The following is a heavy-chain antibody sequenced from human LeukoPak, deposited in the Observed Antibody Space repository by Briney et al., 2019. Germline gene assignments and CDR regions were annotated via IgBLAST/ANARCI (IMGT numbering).Heavy chain of an antibody. V-gene: IGHV3-48*03. J-gene: IGHJ4*02. D-gene: IGHD1-26*01. CDR1: GFTFNSYE. Sequence: GGSLRLSCAGSGFTFNSYEMNWVRQAPGKGLEWVSYISSSGGTIYYADSVKGRFTISRDNAKKSLYLQMNSLRAEDTAVYYCPKASRSSRPYYFDYWGQGILVTVSS. CDR2: ISSSGGTI. CDR3: PKASRSSRPYYFDY.